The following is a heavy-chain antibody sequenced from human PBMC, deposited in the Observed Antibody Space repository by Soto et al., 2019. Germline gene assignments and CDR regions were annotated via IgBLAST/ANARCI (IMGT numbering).Heavy chain of an antibody. V-gene: IGHV1-18*01. CDR1: GYTLTSYG. CDR3: AREDWGSSDY. Sequence: AAGKVSGNASGYTLTSYGISWVRQALGQGLEWMGWISAYNGNTNYAQKLQGRVTMTKDTSTSTAYMELRSLRSDDKAVYYCAREDWGSSDYWGQGTMVPVSS. J-gene: IGHJ4*02. CDR2: ISAYNGNT. D-gene: IGHD3-16*01.